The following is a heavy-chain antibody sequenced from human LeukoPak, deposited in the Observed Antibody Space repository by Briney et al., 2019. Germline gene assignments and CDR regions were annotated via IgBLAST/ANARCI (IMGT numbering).Heavy chain of an antibody. CDR1: GGSISIYY. J-gene: IGHJ3*02. CDR3: ARHISLFRGAAGDAFDI. D-gene: IGHD3-10*01. CDR2: IYYIVST. Sequence: SETLSLTCTVSGGSISIYYWSWIRQPPGKGLEWIGYIYYIVSTNYNPSLKSRVTISVDTSKKHFSLKLSSVTAADTAVYYCARHISLFRGAAGDAFDIWGQGTMVTVSS. V-gene: IGHV4-59*08.